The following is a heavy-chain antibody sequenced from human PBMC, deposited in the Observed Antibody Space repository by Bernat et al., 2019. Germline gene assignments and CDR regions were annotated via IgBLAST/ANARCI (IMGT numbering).Heavy chain of an antibody. CDR1: GFTVSSNY. CDR3: AQYCSSTSCFHDAFDI. Sequence: VQLVESGGGLVQPGGSLRLSCAASGFTVSSNYMSWVRQAPGKGLEWVSLIYSVGSTYYTDSVKGRFTISRDNSKNTLYLQMNSLRAEDTAVYYCAQYCSSTSCFHDAFDIWGQGTMVTVSS. J-gene: IGHJ3*02. V-gene: IGHV3-66*01. CDR2: IYSVGST. D-gene: IGHD2-2*01.